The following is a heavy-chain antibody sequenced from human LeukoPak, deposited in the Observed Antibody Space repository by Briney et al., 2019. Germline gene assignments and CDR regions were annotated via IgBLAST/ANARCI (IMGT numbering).Heavy chain of an antibody. Sequence: SGPALVKPTQTLTLTCTFSGVSLRTSGMCVSWIRQPPWKSLEWLARIEWDDEKDYNTSLTTRLRLSNATYKYQVVLTMPNIDPVDTATYYCARSVDYYGSGGNIDYWGQGTLVTVSS. CDR2: IEWDDEK. V-gene: IGHV2-70*11. CDR3: ARSVDYYGSGGNIDY. J-gene: IGHJ4*02. CDR1: GVSLRTSGMC. D-gene: IGHD3-10*01.